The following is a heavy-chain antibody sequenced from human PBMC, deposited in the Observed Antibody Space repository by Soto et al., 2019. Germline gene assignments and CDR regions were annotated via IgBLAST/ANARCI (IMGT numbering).Heavy chain of an antibody. Sequence: QVQLVQSGAEVKKPVASVKVSCNPSGYAFTSYTMHWVRQAPGQGLEWMGWINADNGDSKYSQKFQGRVTITRYTSASIAYMELSSLRSEDTAVYYCARDTGSGLRVEPGIFEYWGQGTLVAVSS. J-gene: IGHJ4*02. V-gene: IGHV1-3*01. CDR1: GYAFTSYT. D-gene: IGHD1-26*01. CDR3: ARDTGSGLRVEPGIFEY. CDR2: INADNGDS.